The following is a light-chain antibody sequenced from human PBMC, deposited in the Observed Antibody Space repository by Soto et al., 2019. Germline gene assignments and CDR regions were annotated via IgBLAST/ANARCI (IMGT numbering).Light chain of an antibody. J-gene: IGLJ1*01. CDR3: SSYTTTNTYV. V-gene: IGLV2-14*01. CDR2: XXX. CDR1: SSDVGGYNY. Sequence: QSALTQPASVSGSPGQSITISCTGTSSDVGGYNYVSWSQHHPGKAPKLMIXXXXHRPSGVSNRFSGSKSGNTASLTISGLQAEDEADYYCSSYTTTNTYVFGTGTRSPS.